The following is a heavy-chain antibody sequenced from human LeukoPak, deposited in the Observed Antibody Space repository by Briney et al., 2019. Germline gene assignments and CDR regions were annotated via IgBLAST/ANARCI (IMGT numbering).Heavy chain of an antibody. Sequence: GGSLRLSCAASGFTFDDYAMHWVRQAPGKGLEWVSGISWNSGSIGYADSVKGRFTISRDNSKNTLYLQMNSLRTEDTAVYYCARDSAPDYGGNSITNYWGQGTLVTVSS. J-gene: IGHJ4*02. CDR3: ARDSAPDYGGNSITNY. CDR2: ISWNSGSI. CDR1: GFTFDDYA. V-gene: IGHV3-9*01. D-gene: IGHD4-23*01.